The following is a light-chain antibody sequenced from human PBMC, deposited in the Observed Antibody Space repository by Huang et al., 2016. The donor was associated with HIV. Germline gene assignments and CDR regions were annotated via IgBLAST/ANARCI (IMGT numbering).Light chain of an antibody. CDR3: QQYNNWPRT. CDR1: QSVGTN. V-gene: IGKV3-15*01. CDR2: DGS. J-gene: IGKJ1*01. Sequence: EVVMTQSPVTLSMSPGEGATLFCRASQSVGTNVVWYQQKPGQAPRLVMYDGSTRASGFPIRFSGSGTGTEFTLTISSLQSEDFAIYYCQQYNNWPRTFGQGTRLEIK.